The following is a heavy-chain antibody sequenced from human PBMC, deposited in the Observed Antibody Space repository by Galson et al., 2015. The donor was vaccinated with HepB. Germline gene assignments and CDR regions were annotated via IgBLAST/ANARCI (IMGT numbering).Heavy chain of an antibody. Sequence: SLRLSCAASGFTFSNYAVHWVRQAPGKGLEWVAVVSYDGSNKYYADSVKGRFTISRDNSKNTLYLQMNSLRAEDTAMYYCTRDRRAIQPWSSGPYYYYSGMDVWGQGTTVTVSS. CDR1: GFTFSNYA. CDR3: TRDRRAIQPWSSGPYYYYSGMDV. CDR2: VSYDGSNK. V-gene: IGHV3-30*04. J-gene: IGHJ6*02. D-gene: IGHD5-18*01.